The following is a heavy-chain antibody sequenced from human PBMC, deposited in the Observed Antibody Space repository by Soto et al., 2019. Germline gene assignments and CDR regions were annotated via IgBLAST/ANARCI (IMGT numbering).Heavy chain of an antibody. Sequence: GGSLRLSCAASGFTFSSYGMHWVRQAPGKGLEWVAVIWYDGSNKYYADSVKGRFTISRDNSKNTLYLQMNSLRAEDTAVYYCARDGLGAAGGVNYYYYYYMDVWGKGTTVTVSS. D-gene: IGHD2-8*02. V-gene: IGHV3-33*01. CDR1: GFTFSSYG. CDR3: ARDGLGAAGGVNYYYYYYMDV. CDR2: IWYDGSNK. J-gene: IGHJ6*03.